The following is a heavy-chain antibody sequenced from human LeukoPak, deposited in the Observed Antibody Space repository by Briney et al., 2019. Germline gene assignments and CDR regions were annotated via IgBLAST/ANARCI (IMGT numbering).Heavy chain of an antibody. Sequence: GGSLRLSCAASGFTFSSYGMPWVRQAPGKGLEWVAVISYDGSNKYYADSVKGRFTISRDNSKNTLYLQMNSLRAEDTAVYYCAKREFDSSDFDYWGQGTLVTVSS. D-gene: IGHD3-10*01. CDR1: GFTFSSYG. CDR3: AKREFDSSDFDY. V-gene: IGHV3-30*18. J-gene: IGHJ4*02. CDR2: ISYDGSNK.